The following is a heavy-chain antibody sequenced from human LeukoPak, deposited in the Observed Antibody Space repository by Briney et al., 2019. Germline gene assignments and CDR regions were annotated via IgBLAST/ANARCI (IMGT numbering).Heavy chain of an antibody. D-gene: IGHD6-6*01. J-gene: IGHJ1*01. CDR3: ARGGAARLHFQN. CDR2: IYHSGST. V-gene: IGHV4-30-2*01. Sequence: TASETLSLTCAVSGGSISSGGYSWSWIRQPPGKGLEWIGYIYHSGSTYYNPSLKSRVTISVDRSKNQFSLKLSSVTAADTAVYYCARGGAARLHFQNWGQGTLVTVSS. CDR1: GGSISSGGYS.